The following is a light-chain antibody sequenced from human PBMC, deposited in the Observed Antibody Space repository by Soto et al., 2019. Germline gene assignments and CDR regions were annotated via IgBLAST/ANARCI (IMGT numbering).Light chain of an antibody. J-gene: IGKJ4*01. CDR1: QSVSSN. CDR2: GAS. Sequence: EIVMTQSPATLSVSPGERATLSCRASQSVSSNLAWYQQKPGHAPRLLIYGASTRATGIPARFSGSGSGTEFTLTISSLQSEDFAVYYCQQYNNWPALTFCGGTKVEIK. CDR3: QQYNNWPALT. V-gene: IGKV3-15*01.